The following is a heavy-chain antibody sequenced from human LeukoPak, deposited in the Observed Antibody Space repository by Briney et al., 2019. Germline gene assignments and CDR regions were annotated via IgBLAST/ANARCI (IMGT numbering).Heavy chain of an antibody. Sequence: SETLSHTCAVYSGSFSGYYWTWFRQPPGKGLEWIGEFNHNWGTKYNPSLNSRVTISVDTSNNHLSLKLTSVTAADTAVYYCAASIWFGIYPDYWGQGTLVTVSS. CDR1: SGSFSGYY. V-gene: IGHV4-34*01. CDR2: FNHNWGT. CDR3: AASIWFGIYPDY. D-gene: IGHD3-10*01. J-gene: IGHJ4*02.